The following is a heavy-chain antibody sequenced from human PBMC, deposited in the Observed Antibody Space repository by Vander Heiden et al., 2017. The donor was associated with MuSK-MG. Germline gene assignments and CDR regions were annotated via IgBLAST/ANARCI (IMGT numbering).Heavy chain of an antibody. CDR3: ARLLVPAALSYYYYYMDV. Sequence: QLQLQESGPGLVKPSETLSLTCPVSGGSIRSSSYYWGWIRQPPGKGLEWIGSIYYSGSTYYNPSLKSRVTISVDTSKNQFSLKLSSVTAADTAVYYCARLLVPAALSYYYYYMDVWGKGTTVTVSS. J-gene: IGHJ6*03. CDR2: IYYSGST. CDR1: GGSIRSSSYY. V-gene: IGHV4-39*01. D-gene: IGHD2-2*01.